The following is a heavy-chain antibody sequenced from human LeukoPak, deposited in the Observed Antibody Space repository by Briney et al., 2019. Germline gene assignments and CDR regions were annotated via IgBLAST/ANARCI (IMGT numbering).Heavy chain of an antibody. Sequence: ASVKVSCKASGGTFSSYAISWVRQAPGQGLEWMGRIIPILGIANYAQKFQGRVTITADKSTSTAYMELSSLRSEDTAVYYCATIDGIVATSPFDYWGQGTLVTVSS. CDR2: IIPILGIA. CDR1: GGTFSSYA. CDR3: ATIDGIVATSPFDY. D-gene: IGHD5-12*01. J-gene: IGHJ4*02. V-gene: IGHV1-69*04.